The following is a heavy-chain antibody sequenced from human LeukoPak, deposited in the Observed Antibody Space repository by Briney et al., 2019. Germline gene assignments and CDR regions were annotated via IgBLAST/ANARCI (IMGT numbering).Heavy chain of an antibody. Sequence: GGSLRLSCAASGFTFSSYEMNWVRQAPGKGLEWVSYISSSGSTIYYADSAKGRFTISRDNAKNSLYLQMNSLRAEDTAVYYCARDLITMIRDWGQGTLVTVSS. CDR1: GFTFSSYE. CDR2: ISSSGSTI. J-gene: IGHJ4*02. CDR3: ARDLITMIRD. V-gene: IGHV3-48*03. D-gene: IGHD3-22*01.